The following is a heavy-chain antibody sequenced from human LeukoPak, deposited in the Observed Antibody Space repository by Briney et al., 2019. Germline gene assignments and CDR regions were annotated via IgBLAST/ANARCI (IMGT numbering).Heavy chain of an antibody. CDR1: GYSLTSHG. CDR3: ARVKEGIAGPYYFDY. J-gene: IGHJ4*02. Sequence: GASVKVSCKASGYSLTSHGISWVRQAPGQGLEWMGWISAYNGNTNYAQKLQGRVTMTTGTSTSTAYMELRSLRSDDTAVYYCARVKEGIAGPYYFDYWGQGTLVTVSS. V-gene: IGHV1-18*01. D-gene: IGHD6-13*01. CDR2: ISAYNGNT.